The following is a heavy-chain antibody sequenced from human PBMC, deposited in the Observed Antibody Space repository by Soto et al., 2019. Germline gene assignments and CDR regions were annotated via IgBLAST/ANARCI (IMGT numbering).Heavy chain of an antibody. Sequence: LKISCKGSGYSFTSHWIGWVRQMPGKGLEWMGIIYPGDSDTRYSPSFQGQVTISADKSISTAYLQWSSLKASDTAMYYCARTGYYYDSSGYYRYYFDYWGQGTLVTVSS. CDR3: ARTGYYYDSSGYYRYYFDY. J-gene: IGHJ4*02. D-gene: IGHD3-22*01. CDR2: IYPGDSDT. V-gene: IGHV5-51*01. CDR1: GYSFTSHW.